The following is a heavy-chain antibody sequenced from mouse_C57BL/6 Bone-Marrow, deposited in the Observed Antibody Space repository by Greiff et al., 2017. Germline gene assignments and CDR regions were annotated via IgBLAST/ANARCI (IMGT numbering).Heavy chain of an antibody. CDR1: GYAFTNYL. CDR2: INPGSGGT. CDR3: AREDYDYDVYYAMDY. Sequence: QVQLQQSGAELVRPGTSVKVSCKASGYAFTNYLIEWVKQRPGQGLEWIGVINPGSGGTNYNEKFKGKATLTADKSSSTAYMQLSSLTSEDSAVYFCAREDYDYDVYYAMDYWGQGTSGTVSS. D-gene: IGHD2-4*01. J-gene: IGHJ4*01. V-gene: IGHV1-54*01.